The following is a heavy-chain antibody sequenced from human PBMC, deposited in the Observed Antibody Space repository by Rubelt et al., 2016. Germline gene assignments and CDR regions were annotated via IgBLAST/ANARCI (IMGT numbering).Heavy chain of an antibody. D-gene: IGHD5-24*01. CDR2: INHSGSP. J-gene: IGHJ6*03. CDR3: ARGGRGREYSYYYYYMDV. V-gene: IGHV4-34*01. Sequence: QVQLQQWGAGLLKPSETLSLTRAVYGGSFSGYYWSWIRQPPGKGLEWIGEINHSGSPNYNPSLKSRVTITVDTSKNQFPLKLSSVTAAETAVYYCARGGRGREYSYYYYYMDVWGKGTTVTVSS. CDR1: GGSFSGYY.